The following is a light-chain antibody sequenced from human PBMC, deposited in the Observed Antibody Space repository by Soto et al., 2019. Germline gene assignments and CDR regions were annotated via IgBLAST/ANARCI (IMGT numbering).Light chain of an antibody. CDR3: QQYGSSPPYT. J-gene: IGKJ2*01. V-gene: IGKV3-20*01. CDR1: QSVSSSY. Sequence: EIVLTQSPGTLSLSPGERATLSCRASQSVSSSYLAWYQQKPGQAPSLLISGASSRATGIPDRFSGSGSGTDFTLTISRLETEDFAVSYCQQYGSSPPYTFGQGTKLEIK. CDR2: GAS.